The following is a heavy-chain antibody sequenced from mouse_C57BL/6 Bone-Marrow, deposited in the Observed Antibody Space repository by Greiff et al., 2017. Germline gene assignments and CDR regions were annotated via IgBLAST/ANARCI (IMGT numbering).Heavy chain of an antibody. J-gene: IGHJ3*01. D-gene: IGHD2-3*01. V-gene: IGHV7-4*01. CDR3: VKAPDGYYGEFAY. CDR1: GFTFTDYY. Sequence: EVMLVESGGGLVQPGASLRLSCAASGFTFTDYYMSWVRQPPGKAPEWLALIRNKANGYTTEYTASVKGRFTISRDNSQILLYLQMNTLRAEDSATYYCVKAPDGYYGEFAYWGQGTLVTGAA. CDR2: IRNKANGYTT.